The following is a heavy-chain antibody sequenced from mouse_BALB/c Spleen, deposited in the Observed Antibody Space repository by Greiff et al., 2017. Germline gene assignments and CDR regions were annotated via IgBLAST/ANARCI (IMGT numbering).Heavy chain of an antibody. CDR2: FHPYNDDT. J-gene: IGHJ2*01. CDR3: ARLGDGYGYFDY. V-gene: IGHV1-47*01. Sequence: QVQLQQSGAELVKPGASVKMSCKAFGYTFTTYPIEWMKQNHGKSLEWIGNFHPYNDDTKYNEKFKGKANLTVEKSSSTVYLELSRLTSDDSAVYYCARLGDGYGYFDYWGQGTTLTVSS. CDR1: GYTFTTYP. D-gene: IGHD2-3*01.